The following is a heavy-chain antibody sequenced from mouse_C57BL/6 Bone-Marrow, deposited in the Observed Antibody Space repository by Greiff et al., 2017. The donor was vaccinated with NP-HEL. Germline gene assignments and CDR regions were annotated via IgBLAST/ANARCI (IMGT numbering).Heavy chain of an antibody. J-gene: IGHJ4*01. CDR3: ARGAYYDYDLYYAMDY. D-gene: IGHD2-4*01. Sequence: VQLQQSGPVLVKPGASVKMSCKASGYTFTDYYMNWVKQSHGKSLEWIGVINPYNGGTSYNQKFKGKATLTVDKSSSTAYMELNSLTSEDSAVYYCARGAYYDYDLYYAMDYWGQGTSVTVSS. CDR2: INPYNGGT. CDR1: GYTFTDYY. V-gene: IGHV1-19*01.